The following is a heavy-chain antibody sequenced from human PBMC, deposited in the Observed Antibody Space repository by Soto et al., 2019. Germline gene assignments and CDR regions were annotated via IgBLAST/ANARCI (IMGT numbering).Heavy chain of an antibody. CDR2: IIPIFGTA. D-gene: IGHD6-13*01. CDR3: ARDCSSSWYGYYYGMDV. CDR1: GGTFSSYA. Sequence: SVKVSCKASGGTFSSYAISWVRQAPGQGLEWMGGIIPIFGTANYAQKFQGRVTITADESTSTAYMELSSLRSEDTAVYYCARDCSSSWYGYYYGMDVWGQGTTVTVSS. V-gene: IGHV1-69*13. J-gene: IGHJ6*02.